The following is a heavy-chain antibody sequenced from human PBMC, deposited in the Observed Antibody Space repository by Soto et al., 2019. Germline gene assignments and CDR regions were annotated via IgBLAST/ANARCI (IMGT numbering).Heavy chain of an antibody. D-gene: IGHD1-1*01. CDR3: VRQGIGNLHGLVDV. J-gene: IGHJ6*02. Sequence: QVQLQQSGPGLVKPSETLSLTCSVSSGPSSSHNWGWIRQPPGRGLEWIGYVYSTGGTSYNPSLKSPVTISADTATNHLSLTLTSVTAADPAVYYCVRQGIGNLHGLVDVWGQGTTVRVSS. CDR1: SGPSSSHN. CDR2: VYSTGGT. V-gene: IGHV4-59*08.